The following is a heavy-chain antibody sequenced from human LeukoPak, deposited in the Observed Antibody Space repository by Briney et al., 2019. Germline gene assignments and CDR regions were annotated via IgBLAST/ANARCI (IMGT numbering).Heavy chain of an antibody. Sequence: SETLSLTCTVSDDSITMYYWTWIRQPPGKGLEWIGYVDHTGGTKFNPSLNGRVSISRDTSNNFFSLRLRSVTAADTAVYFCARGRVSSSTWYSTYYYFLYMDFGAKGPRSPSP. CDR1: DDSITMYY. D-gene: IGHD4-11*01. V-gene: IGHV4-59*01. CDR2: VDHTGGT. CDR3: ARGRVSSSTWYSTYYYFLYMD. J-gene: IGHJ6*03.